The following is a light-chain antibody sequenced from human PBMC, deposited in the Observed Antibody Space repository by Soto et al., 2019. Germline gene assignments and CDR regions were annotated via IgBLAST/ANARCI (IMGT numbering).Light chain of an antibody. CDR2: EVS. Sequence: QSALTQPPSASGSPGQSVTISCTGTSSDVGGYNFVSWYQQHPGKAPKLMIYEVSKRPSGVTDRFSGSKSGNTASLTVSGLQAEDEADYHCSSFAGYNSYVVFGGGTKLTVL. CDR1: SSDVGGYNF. V-gene: IGLV2-8*01. CDR3: SSFAGYNSYVV. J-gene: IGLJ2*01.